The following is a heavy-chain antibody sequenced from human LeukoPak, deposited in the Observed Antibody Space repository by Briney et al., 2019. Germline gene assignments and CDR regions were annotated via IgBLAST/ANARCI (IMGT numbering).Heavy chain of an antibody. J-gene: IGHJ4*02. D-gene: IGHD1-1*01. CDR1: GYTFTSYP. Sequence: ASAKVSCKASGYTFTSYPMHWVRQAPGQRLEWMGWINPGDGDTKYSQKFQGRVTITRDTSASTAYMELSSLRSEDSAVYYCARDLNWYFDYWGQGTLVTVSS. V-gene: IGHV1-3*01. CDR3: ARDLNWYFDY. CDR2: INPGDGDT.